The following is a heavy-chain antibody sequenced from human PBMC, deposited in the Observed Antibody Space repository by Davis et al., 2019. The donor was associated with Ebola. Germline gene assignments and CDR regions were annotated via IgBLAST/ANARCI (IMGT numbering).Heavy chain of an antibody. CDR1: GGSISSYY. D-gene: IGHD6-13*01. J-gene: IGHJ6*02. V-gene: IGHV4-59*08. Sequence: MPSETLSLTCTVSGGSISSYYWSWIRQPPGKGLEWIGSIYYSGSTNYNPSLKSRVTISVDTSKNQFSLKLSSVTAADTAVYYCARRGYSSSWFPLDVWGQGTTVTVSS. CDR2: IYYSGST. CDR3: ARRGYSSSWFPLDV.